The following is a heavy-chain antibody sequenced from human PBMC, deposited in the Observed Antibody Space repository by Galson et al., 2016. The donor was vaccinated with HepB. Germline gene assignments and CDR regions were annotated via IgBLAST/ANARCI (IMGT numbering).Heavy chain of an antibody. J-gene: IGHJ4*02. CDR3: ATDPEWEYPTFEY. Sequence: SLRLSCAASGFTFSSYSMNWVRQAPGKGLEWISSISISSNTIQYADSVKGRFTISRDNAKNSLYLQMTSLRAEDTAVYYCATDPEWEYPTFEYWGQGTRVTVSS. D-gene: IGHD1-26*01. CDR1: GFTFSSYS. CDR2: ISISSNTI. V-gene: IGHV3-48*01.